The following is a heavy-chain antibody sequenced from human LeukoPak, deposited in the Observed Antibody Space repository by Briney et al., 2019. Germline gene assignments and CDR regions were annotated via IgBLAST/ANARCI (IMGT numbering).Heavy chain of an antibody. CDR1: GYTFTSYA. D-gene: IGHD4-4*01. J-gene: IGHJ6*02. CDR3: ARERSLGGNYVPYYYYGMDV. Sequence: SVKVSCKASGYTFTSYAISWVRQAPGQGLEWMGRIIPILGIANYAQKFQGRVTITADKSTSTAYMELSSLRSEDTAVYYCARERSLGGNYVPYYYYGMDVWGQGTTVTVSS. V-gene: IGHV1-69*04. CDR2: IIPILGIA.